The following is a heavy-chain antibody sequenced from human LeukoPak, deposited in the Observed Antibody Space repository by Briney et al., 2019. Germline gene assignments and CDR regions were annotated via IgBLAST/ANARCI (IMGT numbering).Heavy chain of an antibody. Sequence: GRSLRLSCAASGFTFSSYGMHWVRQAPGKGLEWVAVIWYDGSNKYYADSVKGRFTISRDNSKNMLYLQMNSLRAEDTAVYYCVRQYYYDSSGYYFDYWGQGTLVTVSS. D-gene: IGHD3-22*01. J-gene: IGHJ4*02. V-gene: IGHV3-33*01. CDR3: VRQYYYDSSGYYFDY. CDR1: GFTFSSYG. CDR2: IWYDGSNK.